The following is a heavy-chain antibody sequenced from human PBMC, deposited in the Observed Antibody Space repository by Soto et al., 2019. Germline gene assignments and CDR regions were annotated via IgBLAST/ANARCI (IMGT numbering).Heavy chain of an antibody. V-gene: IGHV4-31*02. Sequence: SETLSLTCTVSGGSISSGGYYWSWIRQHPGKGLEWIGYIYYSGSTYYNPSLKSRVTISVDTSKNQFSLKLSSVTAADTAVYYCARADLGGYYYGMDVWGQGTTVTVSS. CDR1: GGSISSGGYY. CDR2: IYYSGST. D-gene: IGHD2-15*01. CDR3: ARADLGGYYYGMDV. J-gene: IGHJ6*02.